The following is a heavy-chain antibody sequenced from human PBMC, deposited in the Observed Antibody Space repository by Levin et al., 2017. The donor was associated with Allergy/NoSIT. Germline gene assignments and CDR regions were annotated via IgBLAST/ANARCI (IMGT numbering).Heavy chain of an antibody. V-gene: IGHV3-15*01. J-gene: IGHJ5*02. CDR3: TTTLRSGGETS. Sequence: AGGSLRLSCAASGFTFSNAWMSWVRQAPGKGLEWVGRIKSKTDGGTTDYAAPVKGRFTISRDDSKNTLYLQMNSLKTEDTAVYYCTTTLRSGGETSWGQGTLVTVSS. CDR2: IKSKTDGGTT. CDR1: GFTFSNAW. D-gene: IGHD3-10*01.